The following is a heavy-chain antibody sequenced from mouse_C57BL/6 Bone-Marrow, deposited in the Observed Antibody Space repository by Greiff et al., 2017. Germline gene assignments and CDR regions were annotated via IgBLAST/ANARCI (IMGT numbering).Heavy chain of an antibody. Sequence: VQLQQSGAELVRPGASVKLSCTASGFNIKDDYMHWVKQRPEQGLEWIGWIDPENGDTEYASKFQGKATITADTSSNTAYLQLSSLTSEDTAVYYCTTLVWDYYAMDYWGQGTSGTVSS. CDR3: TTLVWDYYAMDY. CDR1: GFNIKDDY. V-gene: IGHV14-4*01. J-gene: IGHJ4*01. CDR2: IDPENGDT.